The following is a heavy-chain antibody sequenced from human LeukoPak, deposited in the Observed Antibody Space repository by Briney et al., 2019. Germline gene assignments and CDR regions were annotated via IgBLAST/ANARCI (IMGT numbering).Heavy chain of an antibody. CDR1: GGSISSSSYY. CDR3: ARVWGWVEPYYYYGMDV. CDR2: IYYSGSA. V-gene: IGHV4-39*07. D-gene: IGHD1-14*01. Sequence: SETLSLTCTVSGGSISSSSYYWGWIRQPPGKGLEWIGSIYYSGSAYYNPSLKSRVTISVDTSKNQFSLMLSSVTAADTAVYYCARVWGWVEPYYYYGMDVWGQGTTVTVSS. J-gene: IGHJ6*02.